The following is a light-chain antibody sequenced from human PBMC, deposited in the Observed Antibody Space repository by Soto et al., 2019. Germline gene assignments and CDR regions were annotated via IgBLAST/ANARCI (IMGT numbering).Light chain of an antibody. Sequence: DIVLTQSPGSLSLSPGERATLSCRASQSVSSSFLAWYQQKPGQAPRLLIYGASRRATGITDRFTGSGSGTDFTLTITRLEPEDFAVYYCQQYDSSLTFGLGTKVEIK. CDR1: QSVSSSF. J-gene: IGKJ1*01. V-gene: IGKV3-20*01. CDR2: GAS. CDR3: QQYDSSLT.